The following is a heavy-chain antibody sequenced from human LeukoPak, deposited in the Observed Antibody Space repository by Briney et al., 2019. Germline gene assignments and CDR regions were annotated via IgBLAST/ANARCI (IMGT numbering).Heavy chain of an antibody. CDR1: GYTFTGYY. CDR3: ARALRSNYNLWFDP. CDR2: INPNSGGT. J-gene: IGHJ5*02. V-gene: IGHV1-2*02. Sequence: ASVKVSRKASGYTFTGYYMHWVRQAPGQGLEWMGWINPNSGGTNYAQKFQGRVTMTRDTSISTAYMELSRLRSDDTAVYYCARALRSNYNLWFDPWGQGTLVTVSS. D-gene: IGHD4-11*01.